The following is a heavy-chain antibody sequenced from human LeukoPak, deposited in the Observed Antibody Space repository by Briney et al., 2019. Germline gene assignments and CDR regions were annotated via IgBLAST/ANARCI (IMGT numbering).Heavy chain of an antibody. CDR1: GGTFTSYD. CDR3: ARGGYYDSSGYYWTVDY. V-gene: IGHV1-8*03. D-gene: IGHD3-22*01. Sequence: ASVKVSCKASGGTFTSYDINWVRQATGQGLEWMGWMNPNSGNTGYAQKFQGRVTITRNTSISIAYMELSSLRSEDTAVYYCARGGYYDSSGYYWTVDYWGQGTLVTVSS. CDR2: MNPNSGNT. J-gene: IGHJ4*02.